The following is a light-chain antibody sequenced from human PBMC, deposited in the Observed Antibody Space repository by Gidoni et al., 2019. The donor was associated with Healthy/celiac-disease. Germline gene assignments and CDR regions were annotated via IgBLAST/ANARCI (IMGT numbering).Light chain of an antibody. V-gene: IGLV1-36*01. CDR1: SSNIGNNA. Sequence: QSVLTHPPSVSAAPRHGVTISCSGSSSNIGNNAVNWYQQLPGKAPKLLIYYDDLLPSGVSDRFSGSKSGTSASLAISGLQSEDEADYYCAAWDDRLNGPVFGGGTKLTVL. CDR2: YDD. J-gene: IGLJ3*02. CDR3: AAWDDRLNGPV.